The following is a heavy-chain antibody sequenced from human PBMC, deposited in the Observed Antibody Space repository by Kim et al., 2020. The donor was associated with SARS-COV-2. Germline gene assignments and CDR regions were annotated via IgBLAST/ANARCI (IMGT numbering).Heavy chain of an antibody. Sequence: SETLSLTCAVSGGSISSSNWWSWVRQPPGKGLEWIGEIYHSGSTNYNPSLKSRVTISVDKSKNQFSLKLSSVTAADTAVYYCARDSRTGLVDYFDYWGQGTLVPVSS. CDR1: GGSISSSNW. D-gene: IGHD6-19*01. V-gene: IGHV4-4*02. J-gene: IGHJ4*02. CDR2: IYHSGST. CDR3: ARDSRTGLVDYFDY.